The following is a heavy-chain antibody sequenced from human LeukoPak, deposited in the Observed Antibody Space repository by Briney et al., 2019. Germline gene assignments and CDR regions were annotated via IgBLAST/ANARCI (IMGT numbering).Heavy chain of an antibody. Sequence: GGSLRLSCAASGFTVSSNYMSWVRQPPGQGLVWVARITSDGSSTAYAESVKGRFTISRDNAKNTLYLQMNSLRAEDTAVYYCARDWYHAIDYWGQGTLVTVSS. J-gene: IGHJ4*02. CDR3: ARDWYHAIDY. CDR2: ITSDGSST. CDR1: GFTVSSNY. D-gene: IGHD2-2*01. V-gene: IGHV3-74*03.